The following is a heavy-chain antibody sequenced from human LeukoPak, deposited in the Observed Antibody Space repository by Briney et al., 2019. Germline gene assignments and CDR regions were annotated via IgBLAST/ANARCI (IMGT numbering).Heavy chain of an antibody. J-gene: IGHJ6*03. CDR1: GFTFSSYS. V-gene: IGHV3-21*01. Sequence: GGSLRLSCAASGFTFSSYSMNWVRQAPGKGLEWVSSISSSSSYIYYADSVKGRFTISRDNAKNSLYLQMNSLRAEDTAVYYCAREGPRYYGDYTSYYYYYMDVWGKGTTVTVSS. CDR3: AREGPRYYGDYTSYYYYYMDV. CDR2: ISSSSSYI. D-gene: IGHD4-17*01.